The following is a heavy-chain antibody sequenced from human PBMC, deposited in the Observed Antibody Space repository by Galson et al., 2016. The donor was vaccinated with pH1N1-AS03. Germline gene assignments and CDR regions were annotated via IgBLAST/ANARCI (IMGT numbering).Heavy chain of an antibody. V-gene: IGHV3-7*03. J-gene: IGHJ6*02. CDR2: IKEDGSET. Sequence: SLRLSCAASGFTFSRYPMAWVRQTPGKGLQWVATIKEDGSETNYVESVKGRFTISRDNDKRSTYLEMNNLTVEDTAVYYCVRDGVFRIVMDVWGQGTTVTASS. D-gene: IGHD1-14*01. CDR1: GFTFSRYP. CDR3: VRDGVFRIVMDV.